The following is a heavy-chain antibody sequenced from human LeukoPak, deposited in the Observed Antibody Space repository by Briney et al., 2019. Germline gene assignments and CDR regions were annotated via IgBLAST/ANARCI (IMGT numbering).Heavy chain of an antibody. V-gene: IGHV4-34*01. CDR1: GGSFSGYY. CDR3: ARAILSGYPDS. D-gene: IGHD3-3*01. Sequence: SETLSLTCAVYGGSFSGYYWSWIRQPPGKGLEWIGEINHSGSTNYNPSLKSRVTISVDTSKNQFSLKLSSVTAADTAVYYCARAILSGYPDSWGQGTLVIVFS. J-gene: IGHJ4*02. CDR2: INHSGST.